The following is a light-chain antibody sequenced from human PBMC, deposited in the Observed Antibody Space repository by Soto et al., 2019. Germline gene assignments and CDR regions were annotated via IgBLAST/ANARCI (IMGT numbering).Light chain of an antibody. CDR2: DVS. CDR1: SSDVGGYNC. Sequence: QSALTQPASVSGSPGQSITISCTGTSSDVGGYNCVSWYQQHPGKAPKLMIYDVSNRPAGVSNRFSGSKSGNTASLTISGLQAEYEADYYCSSYTSSSTQVVGGGTKLTVL. J-gene: IGLJ2*01. V-gene: IGLV2-14*01. CDR3: SSYTSSSTQV.